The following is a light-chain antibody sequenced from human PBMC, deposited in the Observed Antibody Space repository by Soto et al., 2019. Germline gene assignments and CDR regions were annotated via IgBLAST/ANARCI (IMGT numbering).Light chain of an antibody. J-gene: IGLJ1*01. Sequence: QSALTQPASVSGSPGQSLTISCTGTSSDVGAYNYVSWYQHHPGKAPKLVISEVSDRPSGVSNRFSGSKSGNTASLTISGLQAEDEADYCCSALAVTSVRVFGTGTKVTVL. CDR1: SSDVGAYNY. CDR3: SALAVTSVRV. CDR2: EVS. V-gene: IGLV2-14*01.